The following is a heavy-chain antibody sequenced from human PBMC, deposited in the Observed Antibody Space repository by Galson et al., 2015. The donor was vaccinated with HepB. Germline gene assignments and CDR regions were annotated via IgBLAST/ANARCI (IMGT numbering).Heavy chain of an antibody. Sequence: ETLSLTCTVSGGSISSYYWSWIRQPPGKGLEWIGYIYYSGSTNYNPSLKSRVTISVDTSKNQFSLKLSSVTAADTAVYYCARHRLVGYDSSGFSYYFDYWGQGTLVTVSS. D-gene: IGHD3-22*01. CDR1: GGSISSYY. V-gene: IGHV4-59*08. J-gene: IGHJ4*02. CDR3: ARHRLVGYDSSGFSYYFDY. CDR2: IYYSGST.